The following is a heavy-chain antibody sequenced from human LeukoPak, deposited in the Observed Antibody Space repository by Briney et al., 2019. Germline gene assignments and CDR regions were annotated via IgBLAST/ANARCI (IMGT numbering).Heavy chain of an antibody. J-gene: IGHJ4*02. Sequence: ASVKVSCKASGYTFTSYDINWVRQATGQGLEWMGWMNPNSGNTGYAQKFQGRVTMTEDTSTDTAYMELSSLRSEDTAVYYCASRDGYNYGFDYWGQGTLVTVSS. CDR3: ASRDGYNYGFDY. V-gene: IGHV1-8*02. CDR1: GYTFTSYD. D-gene: IGHD5-24*01. CDR2: MNPNSGNT.